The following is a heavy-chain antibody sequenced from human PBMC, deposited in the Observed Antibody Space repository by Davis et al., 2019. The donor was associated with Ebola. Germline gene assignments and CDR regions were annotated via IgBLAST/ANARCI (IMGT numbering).Heavy chain of an antibody. V-gene: IGHV4-39*07. CDR3: ARDDYGDYAFDY. D-gene: IGHD4-17*01. J-gene: IGHJ4*02. CDR1: GGSISSYY. Sequence: SETLSLTCTVSGGSISSYYWGWIRQPPGKGLEWIGSIYYSGSTYYNPSLKSRVTISVDTSKNQFSLKLSSVTAADTAVYYCARDDYGDYAFDYWGQGTLVTVSS. CDR2: IYYSGST.